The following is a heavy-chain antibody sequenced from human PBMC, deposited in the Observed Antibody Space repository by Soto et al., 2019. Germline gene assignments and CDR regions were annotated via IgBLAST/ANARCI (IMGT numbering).Heavy chain of an antibody. Sequence: EVHLVQSGAEVKKPGESLQISCKGSGYSFTTYWIAWVRQMPGKGLEWMGIIYPSDSDTRYSQSSQGQVTISADKSISTAYLQWSSLKASDTAMYYCARLYSGYTGAYWGQGTLVTVSS. CDR3: ARLYSGYTGAY. V-gene: IGHV5-51*03. CDR1: GYSFTTYW. J-gene: IGHJ4*02. CDR2: IYPSDSDT. D-gene: IGHD5-12*01.